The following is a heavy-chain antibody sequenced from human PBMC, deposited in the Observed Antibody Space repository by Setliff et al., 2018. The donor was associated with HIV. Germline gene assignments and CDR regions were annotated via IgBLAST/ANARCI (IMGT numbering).Heavy chain of an antibody. Sequence: ASVKVSCKASGYPFSGYGISWVRQAPGQGLEWMGWISAYSGDTNYAQKFQGRLTMTTDTSTSTAYVGLRSLRSYDPAMYYCARPGGSYGDYGWYLRFWGQGTLVTVSS. J-gene: IGHJ4*02. CDR1: GYPFSGYG. D-gene: IGHD4-17*01. CDR3: ARPGGSYGDYGWYLRF. CDR2: ISAYSGDT. V-gene: IGHV1-18*01.